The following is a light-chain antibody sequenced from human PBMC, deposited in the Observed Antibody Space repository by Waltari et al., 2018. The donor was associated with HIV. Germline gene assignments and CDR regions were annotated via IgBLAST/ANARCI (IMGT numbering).Light chain of an antibody. V-gene: IGLV1-40*01. CDR3: QSFDKRLRDTVV. CDR1: SSNIGAGYD. J-gene: IGLJ2*01. Sequence: QSVLTQPPSVSGAPGQKVTVSCTGSSSNIGAGYDVHWYQQFPGTAPKLLVYGNGNRPSGVPDRFAASKAGTSASLAITGLQAEEGADYYCQSFDKRLRDTVVFGGGTKVSVL. CDR2: GNG.